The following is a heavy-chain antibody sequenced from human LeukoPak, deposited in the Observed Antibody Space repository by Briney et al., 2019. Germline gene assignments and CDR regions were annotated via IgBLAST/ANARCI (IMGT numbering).Heavy chain of an antibody. V-gene: IGHV1-46*01. D-gene: IGHD2-2*01. CDR2: INPSGGST. CDR3: AGASRVTTYYYYMDV. Sequence: GASVKVSCKASGYTFTSYYMHWVRQAPGQGLEWMGIINPSGGSTSYAQKFQGRVTITADESTSTACMELSSLRSEDTAVYYCAGASRVTTYYYYMDVWGKGTTVTISS. J-gene: IGHJ6*03. CDR1: GYTFTSYY.